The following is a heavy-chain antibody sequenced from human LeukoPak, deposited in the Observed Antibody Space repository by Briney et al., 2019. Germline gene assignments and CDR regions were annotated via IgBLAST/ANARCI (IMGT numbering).Heavy chain of an antibody. CDR2: IYYSRTN. D-gene: IGHD1-1*01. CDR1: GASISGDSNFF. Sequence: PSETLSLTCTVSGASISGDSNFFWGSIRQPPVKGLDWVGVIYYSRTNYYNPSLESRVTIFVDRSKNLFSLRLTSVTAADTAVYYCARHRRVTNWYVDFWGQGTLLTVSS. V-gene: IGHV4-39*01. J-gene: IGHJ4*02. CDR3: ARHRRVTNWYVDF.